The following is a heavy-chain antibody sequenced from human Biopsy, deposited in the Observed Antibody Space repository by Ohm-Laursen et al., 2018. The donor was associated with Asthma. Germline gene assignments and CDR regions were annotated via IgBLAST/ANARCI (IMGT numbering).Heavy chain of an antibody. CDR3: ARGGLGYCSSTSCYQNYYYGMDV. V-gene: IGHV3-33*01. D-gene: IGHD2-2*01. J-gene: IGHJ6*02. CDR2: IWYDGSNK. Sequence: SLRLSCAASGFTFSSYGMHWVRQAPGKGLEWVAVIWYDGSNKYYADSVKGRFTISRDNSKNTLYLQMNSLRAEDTAVYHCARGGLGYCSSTSCYQNYYYGMDVWGQGTTVTVSS. CDR1: GFTFSSYG.